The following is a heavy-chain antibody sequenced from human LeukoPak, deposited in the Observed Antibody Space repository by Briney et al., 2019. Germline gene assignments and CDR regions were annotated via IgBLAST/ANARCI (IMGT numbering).Heavy chain of an antibody. V-gene: IGHV1-46*01. D-gene: IGHD3-10*01. Sequence: GASVKVSCKASGYTFTSYHLHWVRQAPGQGLEWMGIINPSGGSPNYAQKFQGRVTMTRDTSISTAYMELSRLRSDDTAVYYCARGIVSHYGSGSYYNPLDDYWGQGTLVTVSS. CDR3: ARGIVSHYGSGSYYNPLDDY. CDR2: INPSGGSP. CDR1: GYTFTSYH. J-gene: IGHJ4*02.